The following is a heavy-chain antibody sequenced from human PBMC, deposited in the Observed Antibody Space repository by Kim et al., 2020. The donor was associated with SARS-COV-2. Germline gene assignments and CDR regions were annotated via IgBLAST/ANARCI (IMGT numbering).Heavy chain of an antibody. CDR1: GGSFSGYY. Sequence: SETLSLTCAVYGGSFSGYYWSWIRQPPGKGLEWIGEINHSGSTNYNPSLKSRVTISVDTSKNQFSLKLSSVTAADTAVYYCARGAKQWLPALNYYYYYGMDVWGQGTTVTVSS. CDR3: ARGAKQWLPALNYYYYYGMDV. D-gene: IGHD6-19*01. J-gene: IGHJ6*02. V-gene: IGHV4-34*01. CDR2: INHSGST.